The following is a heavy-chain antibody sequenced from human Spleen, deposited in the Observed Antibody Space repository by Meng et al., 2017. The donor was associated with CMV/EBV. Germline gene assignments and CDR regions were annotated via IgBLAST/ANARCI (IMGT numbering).Heavy chain of an antibody. CDR2: IYHSGST. Sequence: GSLRLSCAVSGGSISSSNWWSWVRQPPGGGLEWIGEIYHSGSTNYNPSLKSRVTISVDKSKNQFSLKLSSVTAADTAVYYCARDGALGSFDIWGQGTMVTVSS. J-gene: IGHJ3*02. V-gene: IGHV4-4*02. CDR1: GGSISSSNW. CDR3: ARDGALGSFDI. D-gene: IGHD3-16*01.